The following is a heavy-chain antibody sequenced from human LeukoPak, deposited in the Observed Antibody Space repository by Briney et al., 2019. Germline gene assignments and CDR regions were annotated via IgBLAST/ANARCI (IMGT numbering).Heavy chain of an antibody. D-gene: IGHD2-2*02. CDR3: AREGEYCSSTSCYISLAQYNWFDP. CDR2: INPNSGGT. Sequence: GASVKVSCKASGYTFTGYYMHWVRQAPGQGLEWMGWINPNSGGTNYAQKFQGGVTMTRDTSISTAYMELSRLRSDDTAVYYCAREGEYCSSTSCYISLAQYNWFDPWGQGTLVTVSS. CDR1: GYTFTGYY. V-gene: IGHV1-2*02. J-gene: IGHJ5*02.